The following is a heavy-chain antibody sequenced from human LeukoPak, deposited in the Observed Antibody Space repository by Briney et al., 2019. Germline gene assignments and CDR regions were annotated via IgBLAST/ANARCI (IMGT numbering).Heavy chain of an antibody. J-gene: IGHJ4*02. V-gene: IGHV1-69*13. D-gene: IGHD3-10*01. CDR3: ARDYGSGSYYYKFDY. CDR1: GYSFNGYG. Sequence: ASVKVSCKAFGYSFNGYGISWVRQAPGQGLEWMGGIIPIFGTANYAQKFQGRVTITADESTSTAYMELSSLRSEDTAVYYCARDYGSGSYYYKFDYWGQGTLVTVSS. CDR2: IIPIFGTA.